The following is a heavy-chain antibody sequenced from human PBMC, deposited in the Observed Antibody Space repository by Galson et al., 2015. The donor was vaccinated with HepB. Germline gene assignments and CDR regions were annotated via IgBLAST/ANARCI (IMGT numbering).Heavy chain of an antibody. CDR1: GFTFGDYA. CDR3: TREGITIFGVVTNDAFDI. V-gene: IGHV3-49*03. D-gene: IGHD3-3*01. J-gene: IGHJ3*02. Sequence: SLRLSCAASGFTFGDYAMSWFRQAPGKGLEWVGFIRSKAYGGTTEYAASVKGRFTISRDDSKSIAYLQMNSLKTEDTAVYYCTREGITIFGVVTNDAFDIWGQGTMVTVSS. CDR2: IRSKAYGGTT.